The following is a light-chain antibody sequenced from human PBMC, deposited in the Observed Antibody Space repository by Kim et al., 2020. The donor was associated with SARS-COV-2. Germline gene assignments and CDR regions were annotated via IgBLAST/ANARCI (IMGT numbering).Light chain of an antibody. Sequence: QPASLSCRLSQSPMSSDENTYLNWFQQRPGQSPRRLICRVSKRDSGVPDRFSGSGSGTDFTLKISRVEAEDVGVYYCMQAIYWPYSFGQGTKLEI. CDR3: MQAIYWPYS. CDR2: RVS. J-gene: IGKJ2*03. V-gene: IGKV2-30*01. CDR1: QSPMSSDENTY.